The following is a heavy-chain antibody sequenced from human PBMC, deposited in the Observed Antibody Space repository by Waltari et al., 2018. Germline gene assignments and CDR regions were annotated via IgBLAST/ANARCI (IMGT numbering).Heavy chain of an antibody. CDR3: AKDVAAAGNVILWAFDI. J-gene: IGHJ3*02. CDR1: GFTFSSYA. D-gene: IGHD6-13*01. V-gene: IGHV3-23*03. Sequence: EVQLLESGGGLVQPGGSLRLSCAASGFTFSSYAMSWVRQAPGKGLEWVSVIYSGGSTNYADSVKGRFTISRDNSKNTLYLQMNSLRAEDTAVYYCAKDVAAAGNVILWAFDIWGQGTMVTVSS. CDR2: IYSGGST.